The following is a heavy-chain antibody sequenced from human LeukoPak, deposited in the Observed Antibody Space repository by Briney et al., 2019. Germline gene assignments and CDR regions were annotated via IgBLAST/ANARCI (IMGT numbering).Heavy chain of an antibody. CDR3: ASGAADYYDSSGYARDYFDY. CDR1: GGSIRSSYYY. CDR2: IYDSGST. V-gene: IGHV4-39*07. J-gene: IGHJ4*02. Sequence: SETLSLTCTVSGGSIRSSYYYWGWIRQPPGKGLEWIGSIYDSGSTYYNPSLKSRVTISVDTSKNQFSLKLSSVTAADTAVYYCASGAADYYDSSGYARDYFDYWDQGTLVTVSS. D-gene: IGHD3-22*01.